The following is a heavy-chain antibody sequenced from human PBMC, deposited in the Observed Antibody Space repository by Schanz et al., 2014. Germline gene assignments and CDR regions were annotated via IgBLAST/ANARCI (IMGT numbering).Heavy chain of an antibody. V-gene: IGHV1-46*01. CDR1: GYTFTSYS. CDR3: ARVRYCSGGRCYQDNCFDP. D-gene: IGHD2-15*01. Sequence: QVQLVQSGAEVKKPGASVKVSCKASGYTFTSYSMHWVRQAPGQGLEWMGIINLSGGSTNNAQKFQGRLTMTRDTSASTVYMELSSLRSEDSAVYYCARVRYCSGGRCYQDNCFDPWGQGTLVTVSS. J-gene: IGHJ5*02. CDR2: INLSGGST.